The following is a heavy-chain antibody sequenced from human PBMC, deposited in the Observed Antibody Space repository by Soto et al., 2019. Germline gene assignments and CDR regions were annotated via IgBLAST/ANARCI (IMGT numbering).Heavy chain of an antibody. V-gene: IGHV3-33*01. D-gene: IGHD6-13*01. Sequence: GGSLRLSCATSGFIFNNYGMHWVRQAPGKGLEWLAVVWHDGKYKYYADSVRGRFTISRDKSNNTVFLQMDSLRAEDTAVYFCARDKAAASKGVHFDYWGQGSQVTVSS. J-gene: IGHJ4*02. CDR2: VWHDGKYK. CDR1: GFIFNNYG. CDR3: ARDKAAASKGVHFDY.